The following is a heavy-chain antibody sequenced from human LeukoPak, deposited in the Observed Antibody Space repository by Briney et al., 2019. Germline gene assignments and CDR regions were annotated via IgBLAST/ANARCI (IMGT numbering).Heavy chain of an antibody. D-gene: IGHD3-10*01. CDR3: AKDFADITMVRGVIMRAFDI. V-gene: IGHV3-23*01. CDR1: GFTFSSYV. CDR2: ISGSGGST. Sequence: GGSLRLSCAASGFTFSSYVMSWVRQAPGKGLEWVSAISGSGGSTYYADSVKGRFTISRDNSKNTLYLQMNSLRAEDTAVYYCAKDFADITMVRGVIMRAFDIWGQGTMVTVSS. J-gene: IGHJ3*02.